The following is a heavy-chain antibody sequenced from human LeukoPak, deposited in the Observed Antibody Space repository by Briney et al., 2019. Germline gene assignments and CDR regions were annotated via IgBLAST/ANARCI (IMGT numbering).Heavy chain of an antibody. V-gene: IGHV3-20*04. J-gene: IGHJ5*02. D-gene: IGHD2-21*02. Sequence: GGSLRLSCAPSGFTFDDYGVGLVREAPGEGLEWVSGIVGNGGSTNYADSVKGRFTISTDNAKNSLYLQMNSLRVEDTAFYYCVIDSPKTAGTYNWFDTWGRGTLVTVSS. CDR1: GFTFDDYG. CDR3: VIDSPKTAGTYNWFDT. CDR2: IVGNGGST.